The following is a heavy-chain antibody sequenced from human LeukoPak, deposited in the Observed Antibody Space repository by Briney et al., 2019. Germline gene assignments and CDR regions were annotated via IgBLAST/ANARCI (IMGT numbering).Heavy chain of an antibody. Sequence: SVKVSCKASGGTFSSYAISWVRQAPGQWLEWMGRIIPILGIANYAQKFQGRVTITADKSTSTAYMELRSLRSDDTAVYYCARALSSYDLSDYWGQGTLVTVSS. V-gene: IGHV1-69*04. CDR1: GGTFSSYA. J-gene: IGHJ4*02. CDR3: ARALSSYDLSDY. CDR2: IIPILGIA. D-gene: IGHD3-3*01.